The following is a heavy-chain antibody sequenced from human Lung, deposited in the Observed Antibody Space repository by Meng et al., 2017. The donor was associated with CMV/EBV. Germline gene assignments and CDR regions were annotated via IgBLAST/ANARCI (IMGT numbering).Heavy chain of an antibody. D-gene: IGHD2-2*01. V-gene: IGHV3-9*01. CDR1: GFTFDDYA. CDR2: ISWNSGSI. J-gene: IGHJ6*02. Sequence: GGSXRLSCAASGFTFDDYAMHWVRQAPGKGLEWVSGISWNSGSIGYADSVKGRFTISRDNAKNSLYLQMNSLRAEDTALYYCAKDIHYGIVVVPAANNYYYGMDVWXQGTTVTVSS. CDR3: AKDIHYGIVVVPAANNYYYGMDV.